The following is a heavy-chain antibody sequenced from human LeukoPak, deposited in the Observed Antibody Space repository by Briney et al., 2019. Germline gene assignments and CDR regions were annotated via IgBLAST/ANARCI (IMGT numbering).Heavy chain of an antibody. CDR2: MYNRGGT. CDR1: GDSISNYY. J-gene: IGHJ4*02. D-gene: IGHD6-19*01. Sequence: SETLSLTCTVSGDSISNYYWSWIRQSPGKELEWIGYMYNRGGTIYNPSLKSRVTISTDTSKNQFSLRLTSVTAADTAVYYCARAEKAVTGTLDSWGQGTLITVSS. V-gene: IGHV4-59*01. CDR3: ARAEKAVTGTLDS.